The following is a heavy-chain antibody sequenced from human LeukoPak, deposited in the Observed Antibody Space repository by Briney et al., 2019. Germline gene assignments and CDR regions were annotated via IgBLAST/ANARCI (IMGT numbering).Heavy chain of an antibody. J-gene: IGHJ4*02. CDR2: IYTGGTT. CDR1: GFSVSSNY. V-gene: IGHV3-66*02. Sequence: PGGSLRLSCAASGFSVSSNYMNWVRQAPGKGLEWVSAIYTGGTTYYADSVKGRFTISRDNSKNTLYLQLNSLRAEDTAVYYCARDELGSGYSSDFDCWGQGTLVTVSS. CDR3: ARDELGSGYSSDFDC. D-gene: IGHD6-19*01.